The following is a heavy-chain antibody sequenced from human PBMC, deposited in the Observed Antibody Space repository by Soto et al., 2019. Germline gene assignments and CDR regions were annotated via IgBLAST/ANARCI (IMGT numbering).Heavy chain of an antibody. D-gene: IGHD2-21*02. CDR1: GYTFTSYG. V-gene: IGHV1-18*01. J-gene: IGHJ3*02. Sequence: VASVKVSCKASGYTFTSYGISWVRQAPGQGLEWMGWISAYNANTNYAQKLQGRVTMTTDTSTSRAYMELRSLRSDDPAVYYCARVDPYCGSDCYYAFDICRQGTMVTV. CDR3: ARVDPYCGSDCYYAFDI. CDR2: ISAYNANT.